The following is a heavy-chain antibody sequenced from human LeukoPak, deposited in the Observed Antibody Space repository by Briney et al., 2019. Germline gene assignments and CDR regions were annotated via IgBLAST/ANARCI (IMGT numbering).Heavy chain of an antibody. Sequence: PGGSLRLSCAASGFTFDDYVMHWVRQAPGKGVEWGSGISGNSGSIGYADSVKGRFTISRDNAKNYLYLQMNSLRAEDTALYYCAKAGAAGDYYYYYMDVWGKGTTVTVSS. CDR3: AKAGAAGDYYYYYMDV. J-gene: IGHJ6*03. CDR2: ISGNSGSI. CDR1: GFTFDDYV. V-gene: IGHV3-9*01. D-gene: IGHD6-13*01.